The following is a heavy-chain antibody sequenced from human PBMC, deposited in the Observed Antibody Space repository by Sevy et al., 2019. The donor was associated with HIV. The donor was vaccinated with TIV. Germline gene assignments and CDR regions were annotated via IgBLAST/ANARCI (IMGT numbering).Heavy chain of an antibody. J-gene: IGHJ4*02. Sequence: ASVKVSCKASGYPFSSYGISWVRQAPGQGLEWMGWISADSGNSNYAQNLQGRVTMTTDTSTSTAYMELRSLRFDDTAVYYCARTSSYGSGNYFDYWGQGTLVTVSS. D-gene: IGHD3-10*01. V-gene: IGHV1-18*01. CDR3: ARTSSYGSGNYFDY. CDR1: GYPFSSYG. CDR2: ISADSGNS.